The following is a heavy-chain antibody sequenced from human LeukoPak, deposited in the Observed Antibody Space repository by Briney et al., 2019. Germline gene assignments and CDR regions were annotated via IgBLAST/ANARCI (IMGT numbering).Heavy chain of an antibody. CDR1: GYSFTSYW. D-gene: IGHD3-10*01. Sequence: GESLKISCKGSGYSFTSYWSGWVRQVPGEGLEWMVILYPGDSDTRYSPSCQGQVTISADKSISTAYLQWSSLKASDTAMYYRARGLPYYSGSGSYPKIPRYFDYWGQGTLVTVSS. J-gene: IGHJ4*02. CDR2: LYPGDSDT. CDR3: ARGLPYYSGSGSYPKIPRYFDY. V-gene: IGHV5-51*01.